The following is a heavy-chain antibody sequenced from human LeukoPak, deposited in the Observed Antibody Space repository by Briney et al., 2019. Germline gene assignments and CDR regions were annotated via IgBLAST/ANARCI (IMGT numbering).Heavy chain of an antibody. Sequence: PSETLSLTCAVYGGSFSGYYWSWIRQPPGKGLEWIGEINHSGSTNYNPSLKSRVTISVDTPKNQFSLKLSSVTAADTAVYYCARRSPDDYGDYPATNWFDPWGQGTLVTVSS. CDR2: INHSGST. D-gene: IGHD4-17*01. CDR1: GGSFSGYY. J-gene: IGHJ5*02. V-gene: IGHV4-34*01. CDR3: ARRSPDDYGDYPATNWFDP.